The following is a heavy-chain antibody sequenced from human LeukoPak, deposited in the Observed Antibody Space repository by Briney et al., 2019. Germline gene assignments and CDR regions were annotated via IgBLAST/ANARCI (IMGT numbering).Heavy chain of an antibody. CDR1: GGSISSGSYF. Sequence: NPSQTLSLTCTVSGGSISSGSYFWSWIRQPAGKGLEWIGRIYTSGSPNYNPSLKSRVTISVDTSKNQFSLKLSSVTAADTAVYYCARGYSSGYYLFWGQGTLVTVSS. D-gene: IGHD3-22*01. CDR3: ARGYSSGYYLF. V-gene: IGHV4-61*02. CDR2: IYTSGSP. J-gene: IGHJ4*02.